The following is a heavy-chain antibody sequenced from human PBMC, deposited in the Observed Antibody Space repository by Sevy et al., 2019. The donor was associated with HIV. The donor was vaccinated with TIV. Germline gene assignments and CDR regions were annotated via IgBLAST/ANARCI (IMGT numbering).Heavy chain of an antibody. CDR2: ISSNSGYI. CDR1: GFTFSSYR. V-gene: IGHV3-21*01. D-gene: IGHD1-1*01. Sequence: GESLKISCAASGFTFSSYRMTWVRQAPGKGLEWVSCISSNSGYINYADSVKGRFTISRDNAKNLLYLQMDSLRAEDTAVYYCARAVLETSTWTSDYWGQGTLVTVSS. CDR3: ARAVLETSTWTSDY. J-gene: IGHJ4*02.